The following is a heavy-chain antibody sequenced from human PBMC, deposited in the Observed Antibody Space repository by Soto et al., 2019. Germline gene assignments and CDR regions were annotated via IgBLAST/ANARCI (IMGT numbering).Heavy chain of an antibody. Sequence: ASVKVSCKASGYAFISYAIHWVRQAPGQRLEWMGWINAGNGNTKYSQKFQGRVTITRDTSASTAYMELTSLRSEDTAVYYCARELQGLYYFDYWGQGTLVTVSS. V-gene: IGHV1-3*01. D-gene: IGHD2-15*01. CDR3: ARELQGLYYFDY. J-gene: IGHJ4*02. CDR2: INAGNGNT. CDR1: GYAFISYA.